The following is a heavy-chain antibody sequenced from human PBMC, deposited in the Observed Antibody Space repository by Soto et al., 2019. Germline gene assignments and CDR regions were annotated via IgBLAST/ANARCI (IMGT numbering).Heavy chain of an antibody. D-gene: IGHD6-13*01. V-gene: IGHV3-23*01. CDR3: AYSRTPFAY. CDR2: ISGSGGST. Sequence: EVQLLESGGGLVQPGGSLRLSCAASGFTFSSYAMSWVRQSPGKGLEWVSAISGSGGSTYYADSVKGRITISRDNSKNTLYLQLNSLRGEDTAVYYCAYSRTPFAYWGQGTMVTVSS. J-gene: IGHJ4*02. CDR1: GFTFSSYA.